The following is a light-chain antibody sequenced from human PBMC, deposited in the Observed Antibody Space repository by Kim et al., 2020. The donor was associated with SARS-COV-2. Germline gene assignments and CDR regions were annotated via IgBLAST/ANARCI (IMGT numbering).Light chain of an antibody. CDR2: GAS. V-gene: IGKV3-20*01. J-gene: IGKJ4*01. CDR3: QQYGSSPLT. CDR1: QSVSSSY. Sequence: EIVLTQSPGTLSLSPEERATLSCRASQSVSSSYLAWYQQKPGHAPSLLIYGASSRATGIPDRCSGSGSATDFTLTISRLEPEDFAVYYCQQYGSSPLTFGGGTKVDIK.